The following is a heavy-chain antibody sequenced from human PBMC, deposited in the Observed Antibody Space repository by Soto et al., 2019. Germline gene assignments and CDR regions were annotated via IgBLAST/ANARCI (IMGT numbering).Heavy chain of an antibody. V-gene: IGHV3-48*01. CDR2: ISSSSSTI. CDR3: ARSLAAGLHGSSWYENWFDP. CDR1: GFAFRSYT. Sequence: PGGSLRLSCAVSGFAFRSYTMNWVRQAPGTGLEWVSYISSSSSTIYYADSVKGRLTISRDNSKNTLYLQMNSLRPEDTAVYHCARSLAAGLHGSSWYENWFDPWGQGNQVTVSS. D-gene: IGHD6-13*01. J-gene: IGHJ5*02.